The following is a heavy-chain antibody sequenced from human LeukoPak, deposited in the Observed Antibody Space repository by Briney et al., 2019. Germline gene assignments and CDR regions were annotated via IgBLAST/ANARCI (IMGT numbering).Heavy chain of an antibody. D-gene: IGHD3-9*01. CDR2: VYYTGKT. V-gene: IGHV4-39*01. J-gene: IGHJ4*02. CDR1: GGSTTSSFSS. Sequence: SETLSLTCTVSGGSTTSSFSSWGWIRQSPGKGLEWIGSVYYTGKTYYNPSLKSRVTISVDTSKRQFSLKVSSVTAADTAVYFCARHILLRYFDWAQGTLVTVSS. CDR3: ARHILLRYFD.